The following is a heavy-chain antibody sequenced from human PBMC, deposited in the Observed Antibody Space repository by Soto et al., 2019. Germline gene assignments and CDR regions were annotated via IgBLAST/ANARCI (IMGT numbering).Heavy chain of an antibody. Sequence: QVQLVQSGAEVKKPGASVKVSCKASGYTFTSYAMHWVRQAPGQRLEWMGWINAGNGNTKYSQKFQGRVTITRDTSASTAYMELSSLRSEDTAVYYWARTYRRDGYIPGYWGQGTLVTVSS. CDR1: GYTFTSYA. CDR3: ARTYRRDGYIPGY. J-gene: IGHJ4*02. V-gene: IGHV1-3*01. CDR2: INAGNGNT. D-gene: IGHD5-12*01.